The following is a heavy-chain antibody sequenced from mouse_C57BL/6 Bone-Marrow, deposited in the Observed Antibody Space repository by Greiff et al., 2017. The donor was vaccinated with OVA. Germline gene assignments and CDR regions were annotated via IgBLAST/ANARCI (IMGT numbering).Heavy chain of an antibody. V-gene: IGHV1-85*01. Sequence: QVQLQQSGPELVKPGASVKLSCKASGYTFTSYDINWVKQRPGQGLEWIGWVYPRDGSTKYNEKFKGKATLTVDTSSRTAYMERRSLTSEDSAVYFCARPITTVVRYFDVWGTGTTVTVSS. CDR3: ARPITTVVRYFDV. CDR2: VYPRDGST. J-gene: IGHJ1*03. D-gene: IGHD1-1*01. CDR1: GYTFTSYD.